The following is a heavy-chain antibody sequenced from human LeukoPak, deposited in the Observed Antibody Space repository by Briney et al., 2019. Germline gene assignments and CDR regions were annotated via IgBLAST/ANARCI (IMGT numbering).Heavy chain of an antibody. CDR1: GGSISSYY. Sequence: PSETLSLTCTVSGGSISSYYWSWIRQPPGKGLEWIGYIYYSGSTNYNPSLKSRVTISVDTSKNQFSLKLSSVTAADTAVYYCAREDAVSSDDAFDLWGQGTMVTVS. D-gene: IGHD6-19*01. CDR3: AREDAVSSDDAFDL. CDR2: IYYSGST. V-gene: IGHV4-59*01. J-gene: IGHJ3*01.